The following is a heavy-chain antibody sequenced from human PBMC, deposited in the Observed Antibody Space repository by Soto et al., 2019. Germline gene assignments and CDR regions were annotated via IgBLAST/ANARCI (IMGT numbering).Heavy chain of an antibody. V-gene: IGHV4-59*01. CDR1: GGSMSSYY. CDR3: ARECPAAGTETFSFDP. D-gene: IGHD6-13*01. J-gene: IGHJ5*02. CDR2: IYYSGST. Sequence: KSSESLYLTCDASGGSMSSYYWCWIRPPPGKGLEWIGYIYYSGSTNYNPSLKSRVTISVDTSKNQFSLKLSSVTAADTAVYYCARECPAAGTETFSFDPWGQGTLVTVSS.